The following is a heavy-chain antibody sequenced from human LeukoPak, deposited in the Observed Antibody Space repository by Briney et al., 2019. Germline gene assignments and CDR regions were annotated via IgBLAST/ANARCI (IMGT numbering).Heavy chain of an antibody. CDR3: ARVYYDYVWGSYRRCFDY. Sequence: GGSLRLSCAASGFTFSSYAMHWVRQAPGKGLEWVAVISYDGSNKYYADSVKGRFAISRDNSKNTLYLQMNSLRAEDTAVYYCARVYYDYVWGSYRRCFDYWGQGTLVTVSS. V-gene: IGHV3-30*09. CDR1: GFTFSSYA. CDR2: ISYDGSNK. D-gene: IGHD3-16*02. J-gene: IGHJ4*02.